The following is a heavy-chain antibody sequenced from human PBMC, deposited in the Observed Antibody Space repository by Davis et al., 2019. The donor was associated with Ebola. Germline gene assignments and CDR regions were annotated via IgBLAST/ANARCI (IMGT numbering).Heavy chain of an antibody. J-gene: IGHJ6*02. CDR3: ARGDTAMVYYYYYGMDV. Sequence: AASVKVSCKASGGTFSSYAISWVRQAPGQGLEWMGWISVYNGNTNYAQKLQGRVTMTTDTSTSTAYMELRSLRSDDTAVYYCARGDTAMVYYYYYGMDVWGQGTTVTVSS. CDR2: ISVYNGNT. V-gene: IGHV1-18*01. D-gene: IGHD5-18*01. CDR1: GGTFSSYA.